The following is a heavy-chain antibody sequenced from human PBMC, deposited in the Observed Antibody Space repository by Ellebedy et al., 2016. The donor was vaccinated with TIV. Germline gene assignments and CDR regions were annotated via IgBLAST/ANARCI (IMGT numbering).Heavy chain of an antibody. D-gene: IGHD1-1*01. Sequence: GESLKISCKGSGYTFTTYWIGWVRQMPGKGLEWMGIIYPGDSDTRYSPSFQGQVTISADKSISTAYLQWSSLKASDTAMYYCARHPASNNWNDVGEHWYFDLWGRGTLVTVSS. CDR3: ARHPASNNWNDVGEHWYFDL. V-gene: IGHV5-51*01. CDR2: IYPGDSDT. J-gene: IGHJ2*01. CDR1: GYTFTTYW.